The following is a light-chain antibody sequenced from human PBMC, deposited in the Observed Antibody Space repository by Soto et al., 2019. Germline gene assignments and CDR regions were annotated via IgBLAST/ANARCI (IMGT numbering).Light chain of an antibody. J-gene: IGKJ1*01. CDR1: QSIGRTY. V-gene: IGKV3-20*01. CDR2: GAS. CDR3: QQYASRPWT. Sequence: LTQSPSTLPLSIGERVTLTCRVSQSIGRTYLAWYQQRPGQAPRLLLYGASSRATGIPDRFDGGGSGTDFTLTISRLEPEDFAVYYCQQYASRPWTFGQGTKVDI.